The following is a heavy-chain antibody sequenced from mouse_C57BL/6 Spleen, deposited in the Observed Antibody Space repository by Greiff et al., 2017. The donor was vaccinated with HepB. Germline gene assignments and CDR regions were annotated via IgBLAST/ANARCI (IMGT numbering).Heavy chain of an antibody. J-gene: IGHJ2*01. V-gene: IGHV1-64*01. D-gene: IGHD2-3*01. CDR2: IHPNSGST. CDR1: GYTFTSYW. Sequence: QVQLQQPGAELVKPGASVKLSCKASGYTFTSYWMHWVKQRPGQGLEWIGMIHPNSGSTNYNEKFKSKATLTVDKSSSTAYMQLSSLTSEDSAVYYCTSSIYDGYYEGYWGQGTTLTVSS. CDR3: TSSIYDGYYEGY.